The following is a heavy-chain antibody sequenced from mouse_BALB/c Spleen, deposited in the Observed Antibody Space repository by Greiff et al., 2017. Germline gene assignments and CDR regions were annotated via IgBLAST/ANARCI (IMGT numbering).Heavy chain of an antibody. Sequence: EVKLMESGPELMKPGASVKISCKASGYSFTSYYMHWVKQSHGKSLEWIGYIDPFNGGTSYNQKFKGKATLTVDKSSSTAYMHLSSLTSEDSAVYYCARGTVVATRYFDVWGAGTTVTVSS. CDR2: IDPFNGGT. CDR1: GYSFTSYY. D-gene: IGHD1-1*01. V-gene: IGHV1S135*01. CDR3: ARGTVVATRYFDV. J-gene: IGHJ1*01.